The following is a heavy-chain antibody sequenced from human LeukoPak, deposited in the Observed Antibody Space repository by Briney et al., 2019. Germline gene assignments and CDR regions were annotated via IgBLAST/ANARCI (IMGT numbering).Heavy chain of an antibody. Sequence: SETLPLTCSVSGGSLSNYYWNWIRQPPGKGLEWIGSMYYGGSTNYNPSLKSRVTISVGTSENQFSLKVSSVTAADTAVYYCARHRGSSWYESFDYWGQGILVTVSS. V-gene: IGHV4-59*08. CDR2: MYYGGST. CDR1: GGSLSNYY. J-gene: IGHJ4*02. D-gene: IGHD6-13*01. CDR3: ARHRGSSWYESFDY.